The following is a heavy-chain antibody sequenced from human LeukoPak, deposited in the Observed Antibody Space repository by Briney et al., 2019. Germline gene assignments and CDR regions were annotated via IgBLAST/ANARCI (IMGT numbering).Heavy chain of an antibody. D-gene: IGHD6-19*01. V-gene: IGHV3-30*14. Sequence: TGGSLRLSCAASGFTFSSFSMHWVRQAPGKGLEWVSVISSDGSTKYFADAVKGRFTISRDNSKNTLYLQINSLRVEDTAVYFCARERAVNGWPSAHFDYWGQGTLVTVSS. CDR2: ISSDGSTK. J-gene: IGHJ4*02. CDR3: ARERAVNGWPSAHFDY. CDR1: GFTFSSFS.